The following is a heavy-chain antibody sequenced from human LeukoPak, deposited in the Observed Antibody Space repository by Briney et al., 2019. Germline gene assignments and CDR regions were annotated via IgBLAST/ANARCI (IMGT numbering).Heavy chain of an antibody. Sequence: ASVKVSCKVSGYTLTELSMHWVRQAPGKGLEWMGGFDPEDGETIYAQKSQGRVTMTEDTSTDTAYMELSSLRSEDTAVYYCATGGSAASLMDVWGQGTTVTVSS. V-gene: IGHV1-24*01. D-gene: IGHD1-26*01. CDR1: GYTLTELS. CDR2: FDPEDGET. CDR3: ATGGSAASLMDV. J-gene: IGHJ6*02.